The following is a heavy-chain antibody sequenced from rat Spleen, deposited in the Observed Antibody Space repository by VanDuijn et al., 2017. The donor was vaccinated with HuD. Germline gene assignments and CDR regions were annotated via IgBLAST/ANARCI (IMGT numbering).Heavy chain of an antibody. CDR3: ARDNSGYDYFEY. D-gene: IGHD4-3*01. CDR1: GFSLSSYN. CDR2: IWNTGGT. Sequence: QVQLKESGPGLVQPSQTLSLTCTVSGFSLSSYNVHWVRQPPGKGLEWMGVIWNTGGTRYNSALKSRLSISKDPSKGQVFLKMNRRQTEDTATYYWARDNSGYDYFEYWGQGVMVTVAS. J-gene: IGHJ2*01. V-gene: IGHV2-41*01.